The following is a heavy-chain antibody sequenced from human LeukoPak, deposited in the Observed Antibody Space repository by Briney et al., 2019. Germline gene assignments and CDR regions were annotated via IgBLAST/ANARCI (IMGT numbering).Heavy chain of an antibody. J-gene: IGHJ4*02. D-gene: IGHD3-10*01. CDR1: GFTFSSYA. V-gene: IGHV3-23*01. CDR2: ISGSGGST. CDR3: ATILLWFGESDFDY. Sequence: GGSLRLSCAASGFTFSSYAMSWVRQAPGKGLEWVSAISGSGGSTYYADFVKGRFTISRDNSKNTLYLQMNSLRAEDTAVYYCATILLWFGESDFDYWGQGTLVTVSS.